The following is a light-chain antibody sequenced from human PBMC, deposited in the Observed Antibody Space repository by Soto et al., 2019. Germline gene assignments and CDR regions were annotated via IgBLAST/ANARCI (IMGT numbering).Light chain of an antibody. Sequence: EIVLTQSPGTLSLSPGDRATLSCRASQSVSSSYLAWYQQKPGQAPRLLIYGASSRATGIPDRFSGSGSGTDFTLTISRLETEDFAVYYCQQYGSSPLVTFGQGTRLGI. CDR3: QQYGSSPLVT. CDR1: QSVSSSY. CDR2: GAS. V-gene: IGKV3-20*01. J-gene: IGKJ5*01.